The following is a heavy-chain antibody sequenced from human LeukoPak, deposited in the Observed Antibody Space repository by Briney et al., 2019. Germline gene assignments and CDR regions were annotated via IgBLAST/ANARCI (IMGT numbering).Heavy chain of an antibody. CDR3: ARYNMDV. D-gene: IGHD1-14*01. CDR1: GFIFNNHW. V-gene: IGHV3-7*01. CDR2: INEAGSER. J-gene: IGHJ6*02. Sequence: GGSLRLSCAASGFIFNNHWMIWVRQAPGKGLEWVANINEAGSERYYLDSVKGRFTVSRDNAENSLYLQMNSLRVEDTGVYYCARYNMDVWGQGTTVTVSS.